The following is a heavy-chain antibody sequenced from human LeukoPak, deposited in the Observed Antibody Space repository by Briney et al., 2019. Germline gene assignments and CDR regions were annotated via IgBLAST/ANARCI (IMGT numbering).Heavy chain of an antibody. CDR1: GFTFSSYA. D-gene: IGHD2-2*01. V-gene: IGHV3-23*01. Sequence: TGASLRLSCAASGFTFSSYAMSWVRQAPGKGLEWVSAISGSGGSTYYADSVKGRFTISRDNSKNTLYLQMNGLRAEDTAVYYWASGRYCSSTSCRDYWGKGTLVSVSS. J-gene: IGHJ4*02. CDR3: ASGRYCSSTSCRDY. CDR2: ISGSGGST.